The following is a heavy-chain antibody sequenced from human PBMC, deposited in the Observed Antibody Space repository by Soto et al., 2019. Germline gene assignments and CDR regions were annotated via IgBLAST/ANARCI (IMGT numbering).Heavy chain of an antibody. D-gene: IGHD1-26*01. CDR1: GFTFSSYA. Sequence: EVQLLESGGGLVQPGGSLRLSCAASGFTFSSYAMRWVRQAPGKGLEWVSAISGSGGSTYYADSVKGRFTISRDNSKNTLYLHMNSLRAEGTAVYDCARRGSGSYYDYWGQGTLVTVSS. V-gene: IGHV3-23*01. J-gene: IGHJ4*02. CDR3: ARRGSGSYYDY. CDR2: ISGSGGST.